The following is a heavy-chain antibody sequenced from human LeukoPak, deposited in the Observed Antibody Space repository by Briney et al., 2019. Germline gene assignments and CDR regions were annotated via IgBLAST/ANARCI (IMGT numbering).Heavy chain of an antibody. D-gene: IGHD3-10*01. V-gene: IGHV5-10-1*01. CDR1: GYSFTSYW. Sequence: GESLKISCRGSGYSFTSYWISWVRQMPGKGLEWMGRIDPSDSYTNYSPSFQGHVTISADKSISTAYLQWSSLKASDTAMYYCARIIDPDYYDAFDIWGQGTMVTVSS. CDR2: IDPSDSYT. CDR3: ARIIDPDYYDAFDI. J-gene: IGHJ3*02.